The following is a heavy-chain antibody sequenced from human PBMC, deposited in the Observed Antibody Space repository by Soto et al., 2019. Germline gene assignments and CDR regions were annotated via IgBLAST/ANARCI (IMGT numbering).Heavy chain of an antibody. D-gene: IGHD3-10*01. Sequence: GGSLRLSCAASGFTFSSYAMHWVRQAPGKGLEWVAVISYDGSNKYYADSVKGRFTISRDNSKNTLYLQMNSLRAEDTAVYYCARDYYGSGSYYSKKNYYYYGMDVWGQGTTVTVSS. CDR1: GFTFSSYA. CDR2: ISYDGSNK. CDR3: ARDYYGSGSYYSKKNYYYYGMDV. J-gene: IGHJ6*02. V-gene: IGHV3-30-3*01.